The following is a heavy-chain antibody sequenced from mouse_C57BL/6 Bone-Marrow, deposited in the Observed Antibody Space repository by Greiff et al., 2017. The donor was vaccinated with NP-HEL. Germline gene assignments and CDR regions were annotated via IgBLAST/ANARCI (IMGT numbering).Heavy chain of an antibody. D-gene: IGHD1-1*01. CDR3: ARRDGSTYYFDY. CDR1: GYTFTSYW. CDR2: IDPSDSYT. Sequence: QVQLKQPGAELVRPGTSEKLSCKASGYTFTSYWMHWVKQRPGQGLEWIGVIDPSDSYTNYNQKFKGKATLTVDTSSSTAYMQLSSLTSEDSAVYYCARRDGSTYYFDYWGQGTTLTVSS. V-gene: IGHV1-59*01. J-gene: IGHJ2*01.